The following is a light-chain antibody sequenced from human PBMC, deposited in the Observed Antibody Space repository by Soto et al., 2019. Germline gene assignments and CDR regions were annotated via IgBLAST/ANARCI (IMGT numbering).Light chain of an antibody. Sequence: QSVLTQPPSVSGAPGPRVTISCTGSSSNIGAGYDVHWYQQLPGTAPKLLIYGNSNRPSGVPDRFSGSKSGTSASLAITGLQAEDEADYYRQSYDSSLSGFVFGTGTKLTVL. CDR1: SSNIGAGYD. J-gene: IGLJ1*01. V-gene: IGLV1-40*01. CDR3: QSYDSSLSGFV. CDR2: GNS.